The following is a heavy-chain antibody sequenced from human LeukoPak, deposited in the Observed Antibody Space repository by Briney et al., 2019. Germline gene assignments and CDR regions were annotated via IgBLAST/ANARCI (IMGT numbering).Heavy chain of an antibody. J-gene: IGHJ5*02. V-gene: IGHV3-21*01. CDR1: GLTFSSYS. D-gene: IGHD5-12*01. Sequence: PGGSLRLSCAASGLTFSSYSMNWVRQAPGKGLEWVSSISSSSSYIYYADSVKGRFTISRDNAKNSLYLQMNSLRAEDTAVYYCARVLRSGYDLRSWFDPWGQGTLVTVSS. CDR2: ISSSSSYI. CDR3: ARVLRSGYDLRSWFDP.